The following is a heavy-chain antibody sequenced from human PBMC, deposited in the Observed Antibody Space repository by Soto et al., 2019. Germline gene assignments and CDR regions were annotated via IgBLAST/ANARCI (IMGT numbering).Heavy chain of an antibody. Sequence: ASVKVSCEACGDSFTSYAMHWVRQAPGQRLEWMGWINAGNGNTKYSQKFQGRVTITRDTSASTAYMELSSLRSEDTAVYYCAGPTGGWLFNDAFDIWGQGTMVTVSS. CDR1: GDSFTSYA. CDR2: INAGNGNT. CDR3: AGPTGGWLFNDAFDI. D-gene: IGHD3-9*01. J-gene: IGHJ3*02. V-gene: IGHV1-3*01.